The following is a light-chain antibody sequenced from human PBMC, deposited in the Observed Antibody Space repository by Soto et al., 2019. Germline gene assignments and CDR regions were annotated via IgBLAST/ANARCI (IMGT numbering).Light chain of an antibody. CDR1: QTISSW. J-gene: IGKJ1*01. CDR2: KAS. V-gene: IGKV1-5*03. CDR3: QHSNSYSEA. Sequence: IQVTQSPSTLSGSVGDRVTITCRASQTISSWLAWYQQKPGKAPKLLIYKASTLKSGVPSRFSGSGSGTEFTLTISSLQPDDFATYYCQHSNSYSEAFGQGTKVDIK.